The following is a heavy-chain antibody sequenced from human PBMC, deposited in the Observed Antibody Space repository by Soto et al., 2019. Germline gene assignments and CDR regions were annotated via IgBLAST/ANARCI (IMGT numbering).Heavy chain of an antibody. CDR3: ASENGVDCSGGGNCYSGFDD. J-gene: IGHJ4*02. V-gene: IGHV4-31*03. Sequence: TLSLTCTVSGDPIISCDYYWSWIRQHPGKGLEWIGHIYYSGSTYYNPSLKSRVSISVDTSQNRFSLRLTSVTAADTAIYYCASENGVDCSGGGNCYSGFDDWGQGALVTVSS. CDR2: IYYSGST. D-gene: IGHD2-15*01. CDR1: GDPIISCDYY.